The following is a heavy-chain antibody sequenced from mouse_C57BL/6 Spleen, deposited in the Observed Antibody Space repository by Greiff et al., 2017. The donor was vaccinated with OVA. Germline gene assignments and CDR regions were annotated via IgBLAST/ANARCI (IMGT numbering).Heavy chain of an antibody. CDR3: ARDRIYYDYDPGFDY. CDR2: ISDGGSYT. V-gene: IGHV5-4*01. J-gene: IGHJ2*01. CDR1: GFTFSSYA. D-gene: IGHD2-4*01. Sequence: EVQLVESGGGLVKPGGSLKLSCAASGFTFSSYAMSWVRQTPEKRLEWVATISDGGSYTYYPDNVKGRFTISRDNAKNNLYLQMSHLKSEDTAMYYCARDRIYYDYDPGFDYWGQGTTLTVSS.